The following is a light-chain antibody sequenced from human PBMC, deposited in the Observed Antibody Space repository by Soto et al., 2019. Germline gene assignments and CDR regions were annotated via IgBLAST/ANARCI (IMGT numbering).Light chain of an antibody. CDR2: DAS. V-gene: IGKV3-11*01. J-gene: IGKJ3*01. CDR1: QSVSSS. CDR3: QQRYNWIFP. Sequence: EIVLTQSPATLSLSPGERDNLSCRASQSVSSSLAWYQQKPGRAPRLLIYDASYSATGIPARFSGSGSGTDFTLTISSLEPEDFAVYYCQQRYNWIFPFGPGTKLDIK.